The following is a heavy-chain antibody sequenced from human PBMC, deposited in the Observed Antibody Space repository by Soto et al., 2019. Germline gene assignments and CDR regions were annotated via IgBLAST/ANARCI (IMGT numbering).Heavy chain of an antibody. CDR2: ISYDGSNK. Sequence: GGSLRLSCAASGFTFSSYGMHWVRQAPGKGLEWVAVISYDGSNKYYADSVKGRFTISRDNSKNTLYLQMNSLRAEDTAVYYCAEPFSGSLLFDYGGQGTLVTVSS. CDR3: AEPFSGSLLFDY. CDR1: GFTFSSYG. V-gene: IGHV3-30*18. D-gene: IGHD1-26*01. J-gene: IGHJ4*02.